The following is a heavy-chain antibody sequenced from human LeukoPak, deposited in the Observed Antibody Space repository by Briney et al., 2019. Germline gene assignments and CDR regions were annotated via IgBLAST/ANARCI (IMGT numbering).Heavy chain of an antibody. Sequence: PGGSLRLSCAASGFTFSSYWMSWVRQAPGKGLEWVASIKQDGSEKYYVDSVKGRFTISRDNAKNSLYPQMNSLRAEDTALYYCARAPGEGWFDPWGQGTLVTASS. CDR2: IKQDGSEK. CDR1: GFTFSSYW. CDR3: ARAPGEGWFDP. D-gene: IGHD4-17*01. V-gene: IGHV3-7*01. J-gene: IGHJ5*02.